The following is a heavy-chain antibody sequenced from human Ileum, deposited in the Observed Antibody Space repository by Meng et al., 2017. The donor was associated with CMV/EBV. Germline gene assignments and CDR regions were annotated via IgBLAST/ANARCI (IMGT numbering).Heavy chain of an antibody. CDR1: GGSISSYY. CDR3: ARGYASWTVDGRVGY. Sequence: QVQLQESGPGLVKPSETLSLTCTVSGGSISSYYWSWIRQPPGKGLEWIGYIYYSGSTNYNPSLKSRVTISVDTSNNQFSLKLSSVTAADTAVYYCARGYASWTVDGRVGYWGQGTLVTVSS. J-gene: IGHJ4*02. V-gene: IGHV4-59*12. D-gene: IGHD2-2*01. CDR2: IYYSGST.